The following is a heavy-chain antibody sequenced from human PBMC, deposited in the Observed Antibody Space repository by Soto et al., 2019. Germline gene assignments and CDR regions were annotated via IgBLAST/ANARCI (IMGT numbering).Heavy chain of an antibody. V-gene: IGHV1-2*04. Sequence: ASVKVSCKASGYTFTGYYMHWVRQAPGQGLEWMGWINPNSGGTNYAQKFQGWVTMTRDTSISTAYMELSRLRSDDTAVYYCARGPTRGYSGYDDAFDIGGQGTMVTVSS. D-gene: IGHD5-12*01. CDR1: GYTFTGYY. J-gene: IGHJ3*02. CDR3: ARGPTRGYSGYDDAFDI. CDR2: INPNSGGT.